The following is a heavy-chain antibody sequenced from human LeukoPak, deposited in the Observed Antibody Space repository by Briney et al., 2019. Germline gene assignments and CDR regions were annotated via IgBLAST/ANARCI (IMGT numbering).Heavy chain of an antibody. D-gene: IGHD3-10*01. CDR1: GYSFTTYD. Sequence: ASVKVSCKASGYSFTTYDIIWVRQAPGQGLEWMGWISAYNGNTNYAQKLQGRVTMTTDTSTSTAYMELRSLRSDDTAVYYCAREYGSVFPNDYWGQGTLVTVSS. J-gene: IGHJ4*02. CDR3: AREYGSVFPNDY. CDR2: ISAYNGNT. V-gene: IGHV1-18*01.